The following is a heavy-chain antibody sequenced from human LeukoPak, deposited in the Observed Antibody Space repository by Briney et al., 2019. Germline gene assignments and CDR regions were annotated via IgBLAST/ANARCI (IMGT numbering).Heavy chain of an antibody. Sequence: GGSLRLSCAASGFIFSDYYMTWIRQAPGKGLDWVSYIYRSGATAFYADSVKGRFTMSRDNARNSLHLQMNDLRPEDSAVYYCGLSSMNPSYYYGIDVWGQGTTVRVSS. CDR1: GFIFSDYY. D-gene: IGHD6-19*01. CDR3: GLSSMNPSYYYGIDV. V-gene: IGHV3-11*01. CDR2: IYRSGATA. J-gene: IGHJ6*02.